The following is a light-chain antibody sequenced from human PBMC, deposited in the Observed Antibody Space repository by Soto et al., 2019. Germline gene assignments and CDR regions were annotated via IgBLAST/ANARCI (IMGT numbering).Light chain of an antibody. Sequence: EIVLTQSPATLSLSPWERATLSCRASQSISSNLAWYQQKPGQAPRVLIYGTSSRATGIPDRFSGSGSGTDFTLTISRLEPEDFAVYYCQQYTTSSWTFGQGTKVDIK. J-gene: IGKJ1*01. CDR1: QSISSN. CDR3: QQYTTSSWT. CDR2: GTS. V-gene: IGKV3-20*01.